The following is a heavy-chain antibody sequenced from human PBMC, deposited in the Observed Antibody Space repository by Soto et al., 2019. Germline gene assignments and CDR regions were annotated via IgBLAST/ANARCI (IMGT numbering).Heavy chain of an antibody. D-gene: IGHD6-6*01. V-gene: IGHV4-34*01. Sequence: PSETLSLTCAVYCGSFSGYYWSWIRQPPGKGLEWIGEINHSGSTNYNPSLKSRVTISVDTSKNQFSLKLSSVTAADTAVYYCARRGWVLVWYYDYGMVASGQGKTVS. J-gene: IGHJ6*02. CDR2: INHSGST. CDR3: ARRGWVLVWYYDYGMVA. CDR1: CGSFSGYY.